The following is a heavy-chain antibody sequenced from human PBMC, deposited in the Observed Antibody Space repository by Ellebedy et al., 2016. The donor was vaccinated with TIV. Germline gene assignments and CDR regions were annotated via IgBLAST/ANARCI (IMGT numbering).Heavy chain of an antibody. CDR3: ARVRNYYDSSGYYWPYNGFDP. Sequence: SETLSLXXAVSGDSISSGGYSWSWIRQPPGKGLEWIGYIYHSGKTYYNPSLKSRVTISVDRPKNQFSVRLNSVTAADTAVYYCARVRNYYDSSGYYWPYNGFDPWGQGTLVTVSS. V-gene: IGHV4-30-2*01. CDR1: GDSISSGGYS. CDR2: IYHSGKT. J-gene: IGHJ5*02. D-gene: IGHD3-22*01.